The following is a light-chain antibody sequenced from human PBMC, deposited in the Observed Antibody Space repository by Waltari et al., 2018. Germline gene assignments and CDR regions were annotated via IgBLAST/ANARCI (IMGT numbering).Light chain of an antibody. V-gene: IGLV2-23*02. CDR1: SSDVGSYNF. CDR2: EVN. CDR3: CSYTRGSVI. J-gene: IGLJ2*01. Sequence: QSALTQPASVPGPPGQSIAISCTGTSSDVGSYNFVSWYQQFPGKAPKLTLYEVNKRPSGISNRFSGSKFGNTASLTISGLQAEDEGDYYCCSYTRGSVICGGGTKLTVL.